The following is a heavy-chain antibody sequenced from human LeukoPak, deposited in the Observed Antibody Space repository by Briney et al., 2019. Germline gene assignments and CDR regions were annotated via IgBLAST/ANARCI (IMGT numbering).Heavy chain of an antibody. CDR3: TTSLRYFDRLDY. J-gene: IGHJ4*02. CDR2: IKSKTDGGTT. D-gene: IGHD3-9*01. CDR1: GFTFINAW. Sequence: GGSLRLSCAASGFTFINAWMSWVRQAPGKGLEWVGRIKSKTDGGTTDYAAPVKGRFTISRDDSKNTLYLQMNSLKTEDTAVYYCTTSLRYFDRLDYWGQGTLVTVSS. V-gene: IGHV3-15*01.